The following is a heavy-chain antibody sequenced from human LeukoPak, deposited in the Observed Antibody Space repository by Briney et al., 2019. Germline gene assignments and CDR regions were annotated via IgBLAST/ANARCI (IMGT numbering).Heavy chain of an antibody. J-gene: IGHJ4*02. Sequence: GGSLRLSCAASRFTFSAYTMSWVRRAPGKGLEWVSAMSGSGGTTYYADSVKGRFAISRGNSKNTLDLQMKSLRAEDTAVYYCAKEGTISGYFDYWGQGTLVTVSS. CDR1: RFTFSAYT. D-gene: IGHD5-24*01. V-gene: IGHV3-23*01. CDR2: MSGSGGTT. CDR3: AKEGTISGYFDY.